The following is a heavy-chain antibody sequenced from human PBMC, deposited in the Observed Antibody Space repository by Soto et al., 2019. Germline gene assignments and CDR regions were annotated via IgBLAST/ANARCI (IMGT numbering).Heavy chain of an antibody. J-gene: IGHJ4*02. Sequence: PGGSLTLSCAASGFTFSSYAMHWVRQAPGKGLEWVAVISYDGSNKYYADSVKGRFTISRDNSKNTLYLQMNSLRAEDTAVYYCARGLAVADPWYFDYWGQGT. D-gene: IGHD6-19*01. V-gene: IGHV3-30-3*01. CDR2: ISYDGSNK. CDR3: ARGLAVADPWYFDY. CDR1: GFTFSSYA.